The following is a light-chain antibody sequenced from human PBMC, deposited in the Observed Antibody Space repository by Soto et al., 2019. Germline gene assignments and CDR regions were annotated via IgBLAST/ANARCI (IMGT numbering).Light chain of an antibody. V-gene: IGKV1-8*01. CDR3: QQYYSYPYT. Sequence: AIRMTQSPSSFSASTGDRVTITCRASQGISSYLAWYQQKPGKAPTLLIYAASTLQSGVPSRFSGSGSGTDFTLTISCLQSDSFATYYCQQYYSYPYTFGQGTKLEIK. CDR2: AAS. J-gene: IGKJ2*01. CDR1: QGISSY.